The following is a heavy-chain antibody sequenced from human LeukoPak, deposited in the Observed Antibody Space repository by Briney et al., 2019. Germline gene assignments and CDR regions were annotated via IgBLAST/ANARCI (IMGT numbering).Heavy chain of an antibody. Sequence: ASVKVSCKVSGYTLTELSMHWVRQAPGKGLEWMGGFDPEDGETIYAQKFRGRVTMTEDTSTDTAYMELSSLRSEDTAVYYCAIYTPSSFHYDILTGHPLLDFDYWGQGTLVTVSS. J-gene: IGHJ4*02. V-gene: IGHV1-24*01. CDR2: FDPEDGET. CDR3: AIYTPSSFHYDILTGHPLLDFDY. CDR1: GYTLTELS. D-gene: IGHD3-9*01.